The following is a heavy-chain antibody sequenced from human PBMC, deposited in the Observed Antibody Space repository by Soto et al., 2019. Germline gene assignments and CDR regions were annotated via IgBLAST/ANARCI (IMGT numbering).Heavy chain of an antibody. CDR2: ISTYNGDT. D-gene: IGHD6-13*01. CDR3: ARSNAIAAAGPPFDP. V-gene: IGHV1-18*01. CDR1: GYTFTSYG. J-gene: IGHJ5*02. Sequence: QVHLVQSGPELRKPGASVKVSCKTSGYTFTSYGISWVRQAPGHGLEWMGWISTYNGDTHFTEKLRDRVSVTTDTSTRTVYLELRSLRSDDTAFYFCARSNAIAAAGPPFDPWGQGTLVTVSS.